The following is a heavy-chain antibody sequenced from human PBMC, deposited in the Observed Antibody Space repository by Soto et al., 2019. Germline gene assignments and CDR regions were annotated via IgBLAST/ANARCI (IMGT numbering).Heavy chain of an antibody. CDR1: GLRFKSFG. J-gene: IGHJ4*02. D-gene: IGHD3-16*01. CDR3: ARWGTTGGFDL. CDR2: TSYDGNNK. V-gene: IGHV3-30*19. Sequence: QVQLVESGGGVVQPGTSLRLSCAASGLRFKSFGMHWVRQAPGKGLEWVAFTSYDGNNKDYGDSVKGRFTVSRDNSQNTLHLQMDFLRPEDTALYYCARWGTTGGFDLWGQGTLVSVSS.